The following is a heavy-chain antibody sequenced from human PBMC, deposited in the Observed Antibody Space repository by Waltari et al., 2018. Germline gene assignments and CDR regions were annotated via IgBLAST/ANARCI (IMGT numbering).Heavy chain of an antibody. Sequence: EVQLVQSGAEVKKPGESLKFSCQASGYTFPTTSIGWVRQTPGTGLEWMGIIYPGDSDLRYSPSFQGQVSISADKSMKTAYLQWSSLKASDSGMYYCARRNSSGAYGHSHPFDLWGQGTRVTVSS. V-gene: IGHV5-51*03. CDR1: GYTFPTTS. J-gene: IGHJ4*02. D-gene: IGHD3-22*01. CDR2: IYPGDSDL. CDR3: ARRNSSGAYGHSHPFDL.